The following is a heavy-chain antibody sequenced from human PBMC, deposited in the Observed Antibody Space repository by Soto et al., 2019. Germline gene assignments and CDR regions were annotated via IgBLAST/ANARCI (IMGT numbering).Heavy chain of an antibody. J-gene: IGHJ3*02. CDR2: IGTAGDT. D-gene: IGHD3-3*01. CDR1: GFTFSSYD. V-gene: IGHV3-13*01. CDR3: ARGMWGAIFGLAFDI. Sequence: GGSLRLSCAASGFTFSSYDMHWVRQATGKGLEWVSAIGTAGDTYYPGSVKGRFTISRENAKNSLYLQMNSLRAGDTAVYYCARGMWGAIFGLAFDIWGQGTMVTVSS.